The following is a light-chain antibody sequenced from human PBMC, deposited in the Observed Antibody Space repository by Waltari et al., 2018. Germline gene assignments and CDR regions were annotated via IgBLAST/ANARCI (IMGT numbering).Light chain of an antibody. CDR1: ENIGSY. Sequence: DIQMTQSPSSLSASVGDRVTITCRSSENIGSYVNWYQQNPGKAPRVLIYATSTLHTGVPSRFSGSGSGTDFTLTISSLQREDFATYFCQQSYNTPRTFGQGTKLEIK. CDR2: ATS. V-gene: IGKV1-39*01. J-gene: IGKJ2*01. CDR3: QQSYNTPRT.